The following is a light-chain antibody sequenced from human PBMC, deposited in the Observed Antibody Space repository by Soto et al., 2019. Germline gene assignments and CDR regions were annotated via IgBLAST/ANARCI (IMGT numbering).Light chain of an antibody. CDR2: GNS. Sequence: QSVLTQPPSVSGAPGQRVTISCTGSSSNIGAGYDVHWYQQLPGTAPKLLLYGNSNRPSGVPDRFSGSKSGTSSSLAITGLQAEDEADYYCQSYDSSLSGSVFGGGTQVTVL. V-gene: IGLV1-40*01. CDR3: QSYDSSLSGSV. CDR1: SSNIGAGYD. J-gene: IGLJ2*01.